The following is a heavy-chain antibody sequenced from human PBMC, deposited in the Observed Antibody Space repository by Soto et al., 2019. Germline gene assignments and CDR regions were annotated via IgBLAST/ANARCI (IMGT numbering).Heavy chain of an antibody. CDR3: ARWGGISCSGGDCFKKPFDY. CDR1: GGTFNNYA. J-gene: IGHJ4*02. CDR2: IIPISGTT. D-gene: IGHD2-21*02. Sequence: QVQLVQSGAEVKKPESSVKVSCKPSGGTFNNYAINWVRQAPGQGLEWMGGIIPISGTTKSAQKFQGRVTITADKSASTAYMDLSSLRSEDTAVYYCARWGGISCSGGDCFKKPFDYWGQGTLVTVSS. V-gene: IGHV1-69*06.